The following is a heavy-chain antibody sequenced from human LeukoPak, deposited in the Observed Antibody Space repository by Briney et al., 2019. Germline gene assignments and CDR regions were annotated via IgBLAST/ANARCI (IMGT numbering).Heavy chain of an antibody. V-gene: IGHV1-24*01. D-gene: IGHD6-13*01. Sequence: ASVKVSCKVSGYTLTELSMHWVRQAPGKGLEWMGGFDPEDGETIYAQKFQGRVTMTEDTSTDTAYMELSSLRSEDTAVYYCATETTVYSSSWYWVYWGQGTLVTVSS. CDR2: FDPEDGET. CDR1: GYTLTELS. CDR3: ATETTVYSSSWYWVY. J-gene: IGHJ4*02.